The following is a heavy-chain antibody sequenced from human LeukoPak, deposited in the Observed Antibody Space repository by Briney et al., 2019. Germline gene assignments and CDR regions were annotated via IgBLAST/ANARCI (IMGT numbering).Heavy chain of an antibody. D-gene: IGHD6-13*01. CDR1: GGTFSSYA. CDR2: IIPIFGTA. V-gene: IGHV1-69*13. CDR3: ARASERYSSSWLLDY. J-gene: IGHJ4*02. Sequence: ASVKVSCKASGGTFSSYAISWARQAPGQGLEWMGGIIPIFGTANYAQEFQGRVTITADESTSTAYMELSSLRSEDTAVYYCARASERYSSSWLLDYWGQGTLVTVSS.